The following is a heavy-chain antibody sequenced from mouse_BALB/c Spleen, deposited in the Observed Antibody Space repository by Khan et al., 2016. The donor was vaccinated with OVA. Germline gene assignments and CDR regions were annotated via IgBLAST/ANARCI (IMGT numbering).Heavy chain of an antibody. D-gene: IGHD1-2*01. CDR2: IDPANGNT. V-gene: IGHV14-3*02. J-gene: IGHJ4*01. CDR1: GFNINDSS. CDR3: SYSLLLDAMDY. Sequence: EVQLQESGAELMKPGASVKLSCTVSGFNINDSSMHWVTQRPEQGLEWIGRIDPANGNTKYAPKFQGKATLTADTSSHTAYLPLSRLTSEDTAVYYCSYSLLLDAMDYWGQGTSVTVSS.